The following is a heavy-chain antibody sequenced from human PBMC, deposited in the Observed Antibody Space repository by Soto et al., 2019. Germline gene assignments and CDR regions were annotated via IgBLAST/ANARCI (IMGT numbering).Heavy chain of an antibody. V-gene: IGHV1-69*01. J-gene: IGHJ6*02. CDR2: IIPIFGTA. Sequence: QVQLVQSGAEVKKPGSSVKVSCKASGGTFSSYAISWVLQAPGQGLEWMGGIIPIFGTANYAQKFQGRVTITADESTSTAYMELSSLRSEDTAVYYCARSAEQWLVRYYYYGMDVWGQGTTVTVSS. D-gene: IGHD6-19*01. CDR1: GGTFSSYA. CDR3: ARSAEQWLVRYYYYGMDV.